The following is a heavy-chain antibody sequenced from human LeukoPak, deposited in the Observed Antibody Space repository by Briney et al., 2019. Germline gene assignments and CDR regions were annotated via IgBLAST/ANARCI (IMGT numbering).Heavy chain of an antibody. Sequence: GASVKVSCKASGYTFTSYDINWVRQATGHGLEWMGWMNPNSGNTGYAQKFQGRVTMTRNTSISTAYMELSSLRSEDTAVYYCARGVRIAAAGTVYYYGMDVWGQGTTVTVSS. D-gene: IGHD6-13*01. CDR3: ARGVRIAAAGTVYYYGMDV. J-gene: IGHJ6*02. CDR2: MNPNSGNT. V-gene: IGHV1-8*01. CDR1: GYTFTSYD.